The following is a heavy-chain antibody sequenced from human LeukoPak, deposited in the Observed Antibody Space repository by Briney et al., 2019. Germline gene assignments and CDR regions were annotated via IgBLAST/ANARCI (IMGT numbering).Heavy chain of an antibody. CDR3: ARGYSSSWNYLDY. J-gene: IGHJ4*02. Sequence: PSETLSLTCAVYGGSFSGYYWSWIRQPPGKGLEWIGYVFDSGSTNYNPSLKSRVTISVDTSKKQFSLKLSSVTAADTAVYYCARGYSSSWNYLDYWGQGTLVTVSS. CDR2: VFDSGST. D-gene: IGHD6-13*01. V-gene: IGHV4-34*01. CDR1: GGSFSGYY.